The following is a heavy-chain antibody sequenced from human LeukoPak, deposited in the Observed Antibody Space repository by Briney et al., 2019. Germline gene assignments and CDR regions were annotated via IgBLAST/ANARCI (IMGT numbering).Heavy chain of an antibody. CDR2: MNEYGSEI. J-gene: IGHJ6*04. Sequence: GGSLRLSCSVSGFIFRDFSMSWVRQAPGKGLEWVAKMNEYGSEIFYVDSVKGRFTISRDSGKNSLYLQMNSLRAEDTAVYYCAELGITMIGGVWGKGTTVTISS. CDR1: GFIFRDFS. D-gene: IGHD3-10*02. V-gene: IGHV3-7*01. CDR3: AELGITMIGGV.